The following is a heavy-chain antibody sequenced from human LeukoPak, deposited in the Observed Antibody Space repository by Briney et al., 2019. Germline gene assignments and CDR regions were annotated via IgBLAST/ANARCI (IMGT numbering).Heavy chain of an antibody. J-gene: IGHJ4*02. CDR3: ARGESSSWYPTAIDY. CDR2: INPNSGGT. D-gene: IGHD6-13*01. CDR1: GYTFTGYY. V-gene: IGHV1-2*06. Sequence: ASVKVSCKASGYTFTGYYMHWVRQAPGQGLEWMGRINPNSGGTNYAQKFQGRVTMTRDTSISTAYMELSRLRSDDTAVYYCARGESSSWYPTAIDYWGQGTLVTVSS.